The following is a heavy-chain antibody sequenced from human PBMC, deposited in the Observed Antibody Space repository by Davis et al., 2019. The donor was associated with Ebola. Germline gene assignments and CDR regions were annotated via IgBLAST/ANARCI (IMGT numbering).Heavy chain of an antibody. CDR1: GFTFTNYW. CDR3: TTAFEY. Sequence: PGESLRLSCAASGFTFTNYWMHWVRQVPGKGLVWVSGINGDGSTTFYADSVKGRFTISRDNAMNMVYLQMNSLGAEDTAVYYCTTAFEYWGQGTLVTVPS. J-gene: IGHJ4*02. V-gene: IGHV3-74*01. D-gene: IGHD2/OR15-2a*01. CDR2: INGDGSTT.